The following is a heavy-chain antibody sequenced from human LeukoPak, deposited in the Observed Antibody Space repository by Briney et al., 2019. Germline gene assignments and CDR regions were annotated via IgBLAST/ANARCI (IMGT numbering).Heavy chain of an antibody. Sequence: GASVKVSCKASGGTFSSYAISWVRQAPGQGLEWMGRIIPILGIANYAQKFQGRVTITADKSTSTAYMELSSLRAEDTAVYYCAKDRIGIAVAGPIDYWGQGTLVTVSS. D-gene: IGHD6-19*01. CDR3: AKDRIGIAVAGPIDY. CDR1: GGTFSSYA. V-gene: IGHV1-69*04. J-gene: IGHJ4*02. CDR2: IIPILGIA.